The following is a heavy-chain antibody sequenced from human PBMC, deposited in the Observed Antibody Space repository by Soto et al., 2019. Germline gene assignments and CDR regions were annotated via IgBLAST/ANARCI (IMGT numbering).Heavy chain of an antibody. Sequence: QVQLVQSGAEVKKPGSSVTVSCKASGGTFSSYAISWVRQAPGKGLEWMGGIIPIFGTASYAQKFQGRVTITADESTSTAYMELSRLRSEDTAVYSCARYYYGSSGYLMIAFDIWGQGTMVSVSS. J-gene: IGHJ3*02. V-gene: IGHV1-69*01. CDR2: IIPIFGTA. CDR3: ARYYYGSSGYLMIAFDI. D-gene: IGHD3-22*01. CDR1: GGTFSSYA.